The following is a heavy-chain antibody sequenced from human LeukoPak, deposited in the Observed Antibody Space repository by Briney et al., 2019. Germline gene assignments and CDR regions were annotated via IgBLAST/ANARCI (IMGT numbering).Heavy chain of an antibody. CDR2: IKEDGSVK. Sequence: GGSLRLSSAASGFTFSRYWLTWVRQAPGKGLEWVANIKEDGSVKYYVDSVKGRFTISRDSAKNSLYLQINSLNAEDTAVYYCARIGYSSSSLDYWGQGTLVTVSS. V-gene: IGHV3-7*01. CDR3: ARIGYSSSSLDY. D-gene: IGHD6-6*01. CDR1: GFTFSRYW. J-gene: IGHJ4*02.